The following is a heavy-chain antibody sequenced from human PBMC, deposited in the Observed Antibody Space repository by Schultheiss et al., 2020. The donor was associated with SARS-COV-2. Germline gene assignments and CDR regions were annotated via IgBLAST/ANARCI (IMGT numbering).Heavy chain of an antibody. J-gene: IGHJ3*02. D-gene: IGHD4-17*01. Sequence: ASVKVSCKASGYTFTGYYMHWVLQAPGQGLEWMGWISAYNGNTNYAQKLQGRVTMTRDTSTSTVYMELSSLRSEDTAVYYCARVDGDYTGDAFDIWGQGTMVTVSS. V-gene: IGHV1-18*04. CDR1: GYTFTGYY. CDR2: ISAYNGNT. CDR3: ARVDGDYTGDAFDI.